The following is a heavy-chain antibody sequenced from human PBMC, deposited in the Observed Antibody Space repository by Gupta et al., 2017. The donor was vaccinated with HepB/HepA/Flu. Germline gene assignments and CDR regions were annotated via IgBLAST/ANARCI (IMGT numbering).Heavy chain of an antibody. CDR2: IYWDDDK. Sequence: QITLKESGPTLVKPTQTLTLTCPFSGFSLSSSGVGVGWIRQPPGKALEWLALIYWDDDKRYSPSLKSRLTITKDTSKSQVVLTMTNMDPVDTATYYCAHQGYFDWLLDFWGQGTLVTVSS. CDR3: AHQGYFDWLLDF. J-gene: IGHJ4*02. V-gene: IGHV2-5*02. CDR1: GFSLSSSGVG. D-gene: IGHD3-9*01.